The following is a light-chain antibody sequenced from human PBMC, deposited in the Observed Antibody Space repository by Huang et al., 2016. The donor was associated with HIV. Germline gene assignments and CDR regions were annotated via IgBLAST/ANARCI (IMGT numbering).Light chain of an antibody. Sequence: DIQMTQSPPSLSASVGDRVTITCQASQDISNYLNWYQQKPGKAPKLLIYDASNLETGVPSRFSGSGSGTYFTVTISSLQPEDIATYYCQQYDNLPYTFGQGTKLEIK. CDR2: DAS. CDR1: QDISNY. J-gene: IGKJ2*01. V-gene: IGKV1-33*01. CDR3: QQYDNLPYT.